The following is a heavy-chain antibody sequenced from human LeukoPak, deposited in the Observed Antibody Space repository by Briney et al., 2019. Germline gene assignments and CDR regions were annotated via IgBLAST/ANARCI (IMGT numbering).Heavy chain of an antibody. CDR1: GFTISSYS. CDR2: IDSETYGNTI. Sequence: GGSLRLSCAASGFTISSYSMNWVRQAPGKGLEWLSYIDSETYGNTIYYPHTAKGRFTISRDNAKNSLYLQMDGLRDEDTAVYYCARDRDYAFDYWGQGTLVTVSS. CDR3: ARDRDYAFDY. V-gene: IGHV3-48*02. J-gene: IGHJ4*02. D-gene: IGHD4-17*01.